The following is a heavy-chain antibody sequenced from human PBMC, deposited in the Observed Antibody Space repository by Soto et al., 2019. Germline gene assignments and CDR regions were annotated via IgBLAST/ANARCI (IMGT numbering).Heavy chain of an antibody. CDR1: GGSFSGYY. Sequence: QVQLQQWGAGLLKPSETLSLTCAVYGGSFSGYYWSWLHQPPGKGLEWIGEINHSGSTNYNPSLKSRVTISVDTSKNQFYLKLSSVTAADTAVYYCARWSYDFWSGYYYDWGQGTLVTVSS. V-gene: IGHV4-34*01. D-gene: IGHD3-3*01. J-gene: IGHJ4*02. CDR2: INHSGST. CDR3: ARWSYDFWSGYYYD.